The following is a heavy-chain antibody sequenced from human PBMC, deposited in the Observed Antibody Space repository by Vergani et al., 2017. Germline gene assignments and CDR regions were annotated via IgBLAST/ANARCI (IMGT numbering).Heavy chain of an antibody. CDR3: ARVYCRGMSCAGTDYFYHIDV. CDR2: IYPADSDT. Sequence: EVELVQSGPEMRKPGESLKISCKGSEYSFGNYWIGWVRQMPGKGLEWMGIIYPADSDTRYSPSFQGQVTMSVDKSISTAYLQWSSLKASDSAMYYCARVYCRGMSCAGTDYFYHIDVWGKGTTVTVS. CDR1: EYSFGNYW. D-gene: IGHD3/OR15-3a*01. V-gene: IGHV5-51*03. J-gene: IGHJ6*03.